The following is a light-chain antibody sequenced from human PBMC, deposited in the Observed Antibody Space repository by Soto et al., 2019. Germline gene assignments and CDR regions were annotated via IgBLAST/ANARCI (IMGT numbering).Light chain of an antibody. CDR2: KAS. CDR3: QQYNSYSWT. CDR1: QSISTW. V-gene: IGKV1-5*03. Sequence: DIQMTQSPSTLSAFVGDRVTITCRASQSISTWLAWYQQKPGKAPRVLIYKASNLESGVPLRFSGSGSGTEFTLSISSLQPDDSATYYCQQYNSYSWTFGQGTKVEI. J-gene: IGKJ1*01.